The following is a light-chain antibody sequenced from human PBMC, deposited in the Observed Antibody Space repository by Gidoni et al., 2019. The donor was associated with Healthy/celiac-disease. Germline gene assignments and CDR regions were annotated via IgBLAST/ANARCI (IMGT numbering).Light chain of an antibody. CDR2: AAS. CDR3: QQSYSTPLT. CDR1: QSISSY. Sequence: DSQMTQSPSSLSASVGDRVTITCRASQSISSYLNWYQQKPGKAPKLLIYAASSLQGGVPSRFSGSGSGTYFTLTISSLQPEDFATYYCQQSYSTPLTFXGXTKVEIK. V-gene: IGKV1-39*01. J-gene: IGKJ4*01.